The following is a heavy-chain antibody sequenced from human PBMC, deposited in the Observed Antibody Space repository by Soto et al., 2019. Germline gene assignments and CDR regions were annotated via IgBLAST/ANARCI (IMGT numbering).Heavy chain of an antibody. CDR2: MYYSGAT. J-gene: IGHJ4*02. CDR3: ARHAAYDSVWGKSDGSDY. V-gene: IGHV4-39*01. Sequence: SETLSLTCTVSGGSISSNSYYWDWIRQPPGKGLEWIGSMYYSGATYHNPSLQSRVTISVDTSKNQFSLHLSSVTAADTAVYYCARHAAYDSVWGKSDGSDYWGQGTLVTSPQ. D-gene: IGHD3-16*01. CDR1: GGSISSNSYY.